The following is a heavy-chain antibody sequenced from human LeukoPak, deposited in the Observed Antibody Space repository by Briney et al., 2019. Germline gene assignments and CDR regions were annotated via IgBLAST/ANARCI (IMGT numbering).Heavy chain of an antibody. V-gene: IGHV3-30-3*01. CDR1: GFTFSNAW. J-gene: IGHJ4*02. CDR2: ISYDGSNK. D-gene: IGHD2-2*01. Sequence: GGSLRLSCAASGFTFSNAWMSWVRQAPGKGLEWVAVISYDGSNKYYADSVKGRFTISRDNSKNTLYLQMNSLRAEDTAVYYCARGGPVVPAAMGYWGQGTLVTVSS. CDR3: ARGGPVVPAAMGY.